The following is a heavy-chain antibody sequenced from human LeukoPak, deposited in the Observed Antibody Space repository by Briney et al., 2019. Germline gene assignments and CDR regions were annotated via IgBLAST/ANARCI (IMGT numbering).Heavy chain of an antibody. CDR3: AKDRGATMVRGVISYYFDY. Sequence: GGSLRLSCAASGFTFSSYGMHWVRQAPGKGLEWVAFIRYDGSNKYYADSVKGRFTISRDNSKNTLYLQMNSLRAEDTAVYYCAKDRGATMVRGVISYYFDYWGQGTLVTVSS. D-gene: IGHD3-10*01. CDR1: GFTFSSYG. CDR2: IRYDGSNK. V-gene: IGHV3-30*02. J-gene: IGHJ4*02.